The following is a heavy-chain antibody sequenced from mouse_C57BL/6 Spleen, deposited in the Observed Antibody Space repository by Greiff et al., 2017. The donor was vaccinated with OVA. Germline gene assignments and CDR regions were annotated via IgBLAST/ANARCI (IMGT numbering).Heavy chain of an antibody. V-gene: IGHV1-22*01. CDR3: AGYYGSSWGNYFDY. CDR1: GYIFTDYN. Sequence: VQLQQSGPELVKPGASVKMSCKASGYIFTDYNMHWVKQSHGKSLEWIGYINPNNGGTSYNQKFKGKATLTVNKSSSTAYIELRSLTSEDSAVYYCAGYYGSSWGNYFDYWGQGTTLTVSS. D-gene: IGHD1-1*01. J-gene: IGHJ2*01. CDR2: INPNNGGT.